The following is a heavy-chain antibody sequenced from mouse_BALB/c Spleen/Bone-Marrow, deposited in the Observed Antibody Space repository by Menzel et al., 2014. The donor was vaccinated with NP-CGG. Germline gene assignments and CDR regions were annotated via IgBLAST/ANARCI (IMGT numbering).Heavy chain of an antibody. CDR1: GFAFSSYD. V-gene: IGHV5-12-1*01. J-gene: IGHJ3*01. CDR3: ARHMIRGFAY. Sequence: VQLVESGGGLVKPGGSLKLSCAASGFAFSSYDMSWVRQTPEKRLEWVAYISSGGGSTYYSDTVKGRFTISRDNAKNTLYLEMSSLKSEDTAMYYCARHMIRGFAYWGQGTLVTVSA. D-gene: IGHD2-4*01. CDR2: ISSGGGST.